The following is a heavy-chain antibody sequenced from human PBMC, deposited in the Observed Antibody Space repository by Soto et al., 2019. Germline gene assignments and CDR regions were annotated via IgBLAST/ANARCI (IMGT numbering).Heavy chain of an antibody. CDR2: IRSKTDGGTT. J-gene: IGHJ3*02. CDR1: GLTISNAW. CDR3: TTTRPGTNVFDN. D-gene: IGHD6-13*01. Sequence: EVQLVESGGGLVEPGGSLRLSCAASGLTISNAWMNWVRKAPGKGLEYIGRIRSKTDGGTTEYAASVEGRFTVSRDDSKNTLYLQMSGLTTEDTAVYYCTTTRPGTNVFDNWGQGTLVTVSS. V-gene: IGHV3-15*01.